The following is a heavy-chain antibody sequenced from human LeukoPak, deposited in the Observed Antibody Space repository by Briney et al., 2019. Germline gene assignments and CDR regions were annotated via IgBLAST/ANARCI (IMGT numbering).Heavy chain of an antibody. V-gene: IGHV4-39*07. CDR1: GGSISSSSYY. CDR3: ARASEENSSGWYRFDP. Sequence: SETLSLTCTVSGGSISSSSYYWGWIRQPPGKGLEWIGSIYYSGSTYYNPPLKSRVTISVDTSKNQFSLKLSSVTAADTAVYYCARASEENSSGWYRFDPWGQGTLVTVSS. J-gene: IGHJ5*02. CDR2: IYYSGST. D-gene: IGHD6-19*01.